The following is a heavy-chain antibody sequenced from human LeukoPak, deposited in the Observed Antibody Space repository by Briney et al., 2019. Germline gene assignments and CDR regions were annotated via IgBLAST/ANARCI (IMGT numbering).Heavy chain of an antibody. CDR2: IIPIFGTA. D-gene: IGHD4-17*01. V-gene: IGHV1-69*13. Sequence: ASVKVSCKASGGTFSSYAISWVRQAPGQGLEWMGGIIPIFGTANFAQKFQGRVTITADESTSTAYMELSSLRSEDTAVYYCASSHLVYDYGDPDAFDIWGQGTMVTVSS. CDR3: ASSHLVYDYGDPDAFDI. CDR1: GGTFSSYA. J-gene: IGHJ3*02.